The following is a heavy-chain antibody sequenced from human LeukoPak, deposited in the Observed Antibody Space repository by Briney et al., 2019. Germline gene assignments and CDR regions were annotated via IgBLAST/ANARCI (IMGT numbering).Heavy chain of an antibody. CDR3: ARDKIVGASKFDY. CDR1: GFTFSNYW. Sequence: GGSLRLSCAVSGFTFSNYWMSWVRQAPGKGLKGVAHIKQDESEKYYVDSVKGRFTISRDNAKNSLYLQMNSLRAEDTAIYYCARDKIVGASKFDYWGQGTLVTVSS. V-gene: IGHV3-7*01. J-gene: IGHJ4*02. CDR2: IKQDESEK. D-gene: IGHD1-26*01.